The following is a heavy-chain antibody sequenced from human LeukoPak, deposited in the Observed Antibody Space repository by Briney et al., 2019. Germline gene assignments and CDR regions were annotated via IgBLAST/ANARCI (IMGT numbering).Heavy chain of an antibody. CDR2: ISSSSSTI. V-gene: IGHV3-48*01. CDR3: VREDSSEDY. Sequence: GGSLRLSCAASGFTFRSYSMNWVRQASGKGLEWVSYISSSSSTIYYADSVKGRFTISRDNAKNSLYLQMTRLRADDTAVYYCVREDSSEDYWGQGTLVTVSS. J-gene: IGHJ4*02. CDR1: GFTFRSYS. D-gene: IGHD6-25*01.